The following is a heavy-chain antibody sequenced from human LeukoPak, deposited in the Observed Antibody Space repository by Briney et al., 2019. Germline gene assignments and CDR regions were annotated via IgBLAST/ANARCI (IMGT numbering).Heavy chain of an antibody. Sequence: SQTLSLTCAISGDSVSNNNAAWSWIRQSPSRGLEWLARTYYRSGWYNDYAVSVQGRISINPDTTKNQFSLQLNSVTPDDTAIYYCARDRRSFSGWFDPWGQGILVTVSS. J-gene: IGHJ5*02. V-gene: IGHV6-1*01. D-gene: IGHD2/OR15-2a*01. CDR3: ARDRRSFSGWFDP. CDR2: TYYRSGWYN. CDR1: GDSVSNNNAA.